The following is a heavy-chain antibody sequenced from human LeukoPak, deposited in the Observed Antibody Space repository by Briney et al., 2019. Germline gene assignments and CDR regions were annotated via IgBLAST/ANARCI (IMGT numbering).Heavy chain of an antibody. D-gene: IGHD2-15*01. CDR3: AKSRSGSADWALRIFDN. J-gene: IGHJ4*02. CDR2: ISGSGEST. V-gene: IGHV3-23*01. CDR1: GFTFSNYD. Sequence: GGSLRLSCAASGFTFSNYDMSWVRQAPQKGLEWVSGISGSGESTDYADYVKGRFTISRDNSNNSLFVQMNSLRVEDTAVYFCAKSRSGSADWALRIFDNWGQGTLVTVSS.